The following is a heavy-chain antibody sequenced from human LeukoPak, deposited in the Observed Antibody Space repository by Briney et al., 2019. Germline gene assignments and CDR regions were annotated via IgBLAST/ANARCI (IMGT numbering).Heavy chain of an antibody. J-gene: IGHJ4*02. D-gene: IGHD3-3*01. CDR2: IYYSGST. CDR3: ARTWDDFWSGYYDY. CDR1: GGSISSYY. V-gene: IGHV4-59*01. Sequence: SETLSLTCTVSGGSISSYYWSWIRQPPGKGLEWIGYIYYSGSTNYNPSLKSRVTISVDTSKNQFSLKLSSVTAADTAVYYCARTWDDFWSGYYDYWGQGTLVTVSS.